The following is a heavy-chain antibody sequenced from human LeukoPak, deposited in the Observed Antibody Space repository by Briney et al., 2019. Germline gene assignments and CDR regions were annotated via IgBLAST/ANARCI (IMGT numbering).Heavy chain of an antibody. J-gene: IGHJ1*01. V-gene: IGHV4-59*01. D-gene: IGHD1-26*01. CDR3: AGQWELLSYFQH. Sequence: PSETLSLTCTVSGGSMSSYYWSWIRQPPGKGLEWIGYIYYSGSTNYNRSLKSRVTISGDTSKNQFSLKLSSVTAADTAVYYCAGQWELLSYFQHWGQGTLVTVSS. CDR1: GGSMSSYY. CDR2: IYYSGST.